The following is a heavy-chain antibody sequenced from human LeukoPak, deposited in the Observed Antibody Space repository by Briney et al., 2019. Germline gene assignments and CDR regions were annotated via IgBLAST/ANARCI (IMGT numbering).Heavy chain of an antibody. CDR1: GYTFTGYY. CDR2: INPNSGGT. Sequence: AASVKVSCKASGYTFTGYYMHWVRQAPGQGLEWMGWINPNSGGTNYAQKFQGRVTMTRDTSISTAYMELSRLRPDDTAVYYCARDVGDSSGYYYILWAFDIWGQGTMVTVSS. J-gene: IGHJ3*02. CDR3: ARDVGDSSGYYYILWAFDI. V-gene: IGHV1-2*02. D-gene: IGHD3-22*01.